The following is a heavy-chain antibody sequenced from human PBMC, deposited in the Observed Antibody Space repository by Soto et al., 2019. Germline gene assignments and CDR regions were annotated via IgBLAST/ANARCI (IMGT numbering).Heavy chain of an antibody. V-gene: IGHV1-69*13. D-gene: IGHD3-22*01. CDR1: GGTFSSYA. Sequence: SVKVSCKASGGTFSSYAISWVRQAPGQGLEWMGGIIPIFGTANYAQKSQGRVTITADESTSTAYLQWSSLKAPDTAVYYCARLHSRHGTNGQLDYWGQGTLVTVSS. J-gene: IGHJ4*02. CDR3: ARLHSRHGTNGQLDY. CDR2: IIPIFGTA.